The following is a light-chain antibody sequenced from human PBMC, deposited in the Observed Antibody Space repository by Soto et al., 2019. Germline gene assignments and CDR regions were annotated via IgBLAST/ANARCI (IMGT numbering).Light chain of an antibody. J-gene: IGKJ1*01. Sequence: DIQMTQSASSLSASVGDTVTISCRASQTISTYLHWYQHKPGKAPKILIYDASSLESGVPSRFSGSGSGTEFTLTISSMKPDDFATYDCQQYNSYWTFGQGTKVDIK. CDR1: QTISTY. CDR2: DAS. V-gene: IGKV1-5*01. CDR3: QQYNSYWT.